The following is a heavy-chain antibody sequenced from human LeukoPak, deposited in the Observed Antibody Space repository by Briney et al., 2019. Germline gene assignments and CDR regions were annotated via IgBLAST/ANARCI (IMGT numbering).Heavy chain of an antibody. D-gene: IGHD4-4*01. CDR1: GGTFSSYA. Sequence: GASVKVSCKASGGTFSSYAISWVRQAPGQGLEWMGGIIPIFGTANYAQKFQGRVTITADESTSTAYMELSSLRSEDTAVYYCARASQATVTMYYFDYWGQGTLDTVSS. J-gene: IGHJ4*02. CDR2: IIPIFGTA. CDR3: ARASQATVTMYYFDY. V-gene: IGHV1-69*13.